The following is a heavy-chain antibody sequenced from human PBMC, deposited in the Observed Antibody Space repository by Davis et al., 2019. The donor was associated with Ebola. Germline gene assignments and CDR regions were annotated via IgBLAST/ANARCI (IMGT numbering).Heavy chain of an antibody. CDR2: ISYDGSNK. Sequence: GESLKISCAASGFTFSDYYMSWVRQAPGKGLEWVAVISYDGSNKYYADSVKGRFTISRDNSKNTLYLQMNSLRAEDTAVYYCAKDTIAVAGPTDYWGQGTLVTVSS. V-gene: IGHV3-30*18. J-gene: IGHJ4*02. CDR1: GFTFSDYY. CDR3: AKDTIAVAGPTDY. D-gene: IGHD6-19*01.